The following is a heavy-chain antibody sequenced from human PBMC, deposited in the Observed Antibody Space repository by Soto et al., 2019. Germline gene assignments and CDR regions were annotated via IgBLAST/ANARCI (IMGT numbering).Heavy chain of an antibody. V-gene: IGHV3-33*01. CDR2: IWYDGSNK. D-gene: IGHD5-12*01. Sequence: GGSLRLSCAASGFTFSSYGMHWVRQAPGKGLEWVAVIWYDGSNKYYADSVKGRFTISRDNSKNTLYLQMNSLRAEDTAVYYCARGRGYSGYDGVTGWGQGTLVTVSS. CDR3: ARGRGYSGYDGVTG. J-gene: IGHJ4*02. CDR1: GFTFSSYG.